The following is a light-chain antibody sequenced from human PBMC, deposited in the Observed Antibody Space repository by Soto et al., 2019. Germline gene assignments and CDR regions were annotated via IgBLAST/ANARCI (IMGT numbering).Light chain of an antibody. Sequence: EIVMTQSPATLSVSPGERATLSCRARHNINENLAWYQQKPGQAPRLLMIGTSTRATGFPPRFSGGGSGTEFNLTISSLQSEDFGIYYCQQYNNWPRATFGGGTRVEIK. J-gene: IGKJ4*01. CDR2: GTS. CDR1: HNINEN. CDR3: QQYNNWPRAT. V-gene: IGKV3-15*01.